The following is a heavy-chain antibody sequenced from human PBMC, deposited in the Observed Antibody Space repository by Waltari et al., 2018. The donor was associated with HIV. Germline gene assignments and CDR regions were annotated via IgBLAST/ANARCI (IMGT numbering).Heavy chain of an antibody. D-gene: IGHD3-3*01. V-gene: IGHV4-61*02. CDR2: IYTSGST. CDR3: ARAYYDFWSGTGSSGNWFDP. CDR1: GGSISSGSYY. J-gene: IGHJ5*02. Sequence: QVQLQESGPGLVKPSQTLSPTCTVSGGSISSGSYYWSWIRQPAGKGLELIGRIYTSGSTNYNPSLKSRVTISVDTSKNQFSLKLRSVTAADTAVYYCARAYYDFWSGTGSSGNWFDPWGQGTLVTVSS.